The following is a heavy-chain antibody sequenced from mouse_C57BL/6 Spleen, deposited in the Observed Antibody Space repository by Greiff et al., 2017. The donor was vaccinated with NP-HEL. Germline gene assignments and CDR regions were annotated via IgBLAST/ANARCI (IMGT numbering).Heavy chain of an antibody. D-gene: IGHD2-3*01. V-gene: IGHV1-64*01. CDR2: IHPNSGST. Sequence: QVQLKQPGAELVKPGASVKLSCKASGYTFTSYWMHWVKQRPGQGLEWIGMIHPNSGSTNYNEKFKSKATLTVDKSSSTAYMQLSSLTSEDSAVYYCARSIYDGDWYFDVWGTGTTVTVSS. CDR3: ARSIYDGDWYFDV. J-gene: IGHJ1*03. CDR1: GYTFTSYW.